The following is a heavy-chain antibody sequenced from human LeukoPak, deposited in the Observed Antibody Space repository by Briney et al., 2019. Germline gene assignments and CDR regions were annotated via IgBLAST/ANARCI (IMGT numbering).Heavy chain of an antibody. V-gene: IGHV1-46*01. D-gene: IGHD6-13*01. CDR2: INPSGGST. J-gene: IGHJ4*02. CDR3: ARDRRIAAAGTGGWVGY. Sequence: ASVKVSCKASGYTFTSCYMHWVRQAPGQGPEWMGIINPSGGSTSYAQKFQGRVTMTRDTSTSTVYMELSSLRSEDTAVYYCARDRRIAAAGTGGWVGYWGQGTLVTVSS. CDR1: GYTFTSCY.